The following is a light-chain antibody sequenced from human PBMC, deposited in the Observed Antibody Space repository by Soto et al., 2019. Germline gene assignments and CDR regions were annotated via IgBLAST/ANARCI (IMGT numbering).Light chain of an antibody. Sequence: EIVLTQSPATLSLSPWERATLSCRTSQSVSSYLAWYQQKPGQAPRLLIYDASNRATGIPARFSGSGSGTYFTLTSSSLEPEDFSFYYCQQRSNWQFTFGPGTKVDIK. J-gene: IGKJ3*01. CDR2: DAS. V-gene: IGKV3-11*01. CDR1: QSVSSY. CDR3: QQRSNWQFT.